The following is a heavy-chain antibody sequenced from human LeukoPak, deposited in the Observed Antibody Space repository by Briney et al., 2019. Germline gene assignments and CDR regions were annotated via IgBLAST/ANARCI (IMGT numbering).Heavy chain of an antibody. Sequence: GGSRRLSCAASGFTFSSYGMHWVRQAPGKGLEWVAVIWYDGSNKYYADSVKGRFTISRDNSKNTLYLQMNSLRAEDTAVYYCARDTPPGAAAGSNYFDYWGQGTLVTVSS. D-gene: IGHD6-13*01. J-gene: IGHJ4*02. CDR3: ARDTPPGAAAGSNYFDY. CDR2: IWYDGSNK. CDR1: GFTFSSYG. V-gene: IGHV3-33*01.